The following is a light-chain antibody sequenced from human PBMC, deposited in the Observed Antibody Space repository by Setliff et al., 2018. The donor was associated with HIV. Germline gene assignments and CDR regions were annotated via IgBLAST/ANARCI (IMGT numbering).Light chain of an antibody. Sequence: QSVLTQPPSASGTPGQRVTISCSGSSSNIGRSYIYWYQQLPGTAPKLLIYRNNQRPSGVPDRFSGSKSGTSASLAISGPQSEDEADYYCAAWDDSLNGYVVFGGGTQLTVL. J-gene: IGLJ2*01. CDR1: SSNIGRSY. CDR2: RNN. V-gene: IGLV1-47*01. CDR3: AAWDDSLNGYVV.